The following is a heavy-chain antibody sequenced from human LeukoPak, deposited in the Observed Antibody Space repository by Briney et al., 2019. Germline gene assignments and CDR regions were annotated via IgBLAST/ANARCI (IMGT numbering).Heavy chain of an antibody. CDR2: MNPNSGNT. CDR1: GYTFTSYG. CDR3: ARARGYYDSSGYYYFDY. V-gene: IGHV1-8*03. J-gene: IGHJ4*02. D-gene: IGHD3-22*01. Sequence: ASVKVSCKASGYTFTSYGISWVRQAPGQGLEWMGWMNPNSGNTGYAQKFQGRVTITRNTSISTAYMELSSLRSEDTAVYYCARARGYYDSSGYYYFDYWGQGTLVTVSS.